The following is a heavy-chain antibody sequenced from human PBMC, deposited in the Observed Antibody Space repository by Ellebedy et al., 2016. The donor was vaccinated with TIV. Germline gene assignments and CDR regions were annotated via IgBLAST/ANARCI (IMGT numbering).Heavy chain of an antibody. D-gene: IGHD2-2*01. CDR3: ARATPDIVVVPAATPYYYYGMDV. V-gene: IGHV1-69*06. CDR1: GGTFSSYA. J-gene: IGHJ6*02. Sequence: SVKVSXXASGGTFSSYAISWVRQAPGQGLEWMGGIIPIFGTANYAQKFQGRVTITADKSTSTAYMELSSLRSEDTAVYYCARATPDIVVVPAATPYYYYGMDVWGQGTTVTVSS. CDR2: IIPIFGTA.